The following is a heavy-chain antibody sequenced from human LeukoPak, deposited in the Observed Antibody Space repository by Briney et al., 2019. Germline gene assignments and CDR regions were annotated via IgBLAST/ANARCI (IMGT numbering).Heavy chain of an antibody. D-gene: IGHD5-12*01. V-gene: IGHV3-48*01. CDR3: ARGWRYSGYEYYYYYYYMDV. Sequence: PGGSLRLSCAASGFSFSSNSMNWVRQAPGKGLEWVSYISGSSSTIYYADSVKGRFTISRDNAKNSLYLQMNSLRAEDTAVYYCARGWRYSGYEYYYYYYYMDVWGKGTTVTVSS. J-gene: IGHJ6*03. CDR2: ISGSSSTI. CDR1: GFSFSSNS.